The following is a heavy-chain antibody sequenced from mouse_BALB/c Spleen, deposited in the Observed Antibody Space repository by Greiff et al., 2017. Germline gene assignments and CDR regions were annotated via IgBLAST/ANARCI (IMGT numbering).Heavy chain of an antibody. CDR2: IDPETGGT. Sequence: QVQLKQSGAELVRPGASVTLSCKASGYTFTDYEMHWVKQTPVHGLEWIGAIDPETGGTAYNQKFKGKATLTADKSSSTAYMELRSLTSEDSAVYYCTRYYYFDYWGQGTTLTVSS. CDR3: TRYYYFDY. V-gene: IGHV1-15*01. J-gene: IGHJ2*01. CDR1: GYTFTDYE.